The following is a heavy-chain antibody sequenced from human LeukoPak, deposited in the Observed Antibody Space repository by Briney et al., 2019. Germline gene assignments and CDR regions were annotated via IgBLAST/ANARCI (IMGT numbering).Heavy chain of an antibody. Sequence: SVKVSCKASGGTFSSYAISWVRQAPGQGLEWMGGIIPIFGTANYAQKFQGRVTITADESTSTAYMELSSLRSEDTAVYYCARDLDWNDVHNWFDPWGQGTLVTVSS. CDR1: GGTFSSYA. V-gene: IGHV1-69*13. CDR2: IIPIFGTA. J-gene: IGHJ5*02. D-gene: IGHD1-1*01. CDR3: ARDLDWNDVHNWFDP.